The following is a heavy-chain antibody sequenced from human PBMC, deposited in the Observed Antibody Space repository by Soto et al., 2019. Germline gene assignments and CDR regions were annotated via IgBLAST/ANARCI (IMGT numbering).Heavy chain of an antibody. J-gene: IGHJ4*02. D-gene: IGHD1-1*01. CDR1: GGTFSSYA. V-gene: IGHV1-69*13. CDR3: ARSESPWTGTDFDY. Sequence: GASVKVSCKASGGTFSSYAISWVRQAPGQGLEWMGGIIPIFGTANYAQKFQGRVTITADESTSTAYMELSSLRSEDTAVYYCARSESPWTGTDFDYWGQGTLVTVSS. CDR2: IIPIFGTA.